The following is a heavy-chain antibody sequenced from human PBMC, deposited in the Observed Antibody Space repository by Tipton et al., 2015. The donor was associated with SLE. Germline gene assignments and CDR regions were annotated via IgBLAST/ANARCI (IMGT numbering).Heavy chain of an antibody. CDR1: GFTFSSYA. CDR3: VKEGFYGDYRFDY. Sequence: GSLRLSCAASGFTFSSYAMSWVRQAPGKGLEWVSAISGSGGSTYYADSVKGRFTISRDNSKNSLYLQMNSLRAEDTPLYYCVKEGFYGDYRFDYWGQGTLVTVSS. CDR2: ISGSGGST. V-gene: IGHV3-23*01. J-gene: IGHJ4*02. D-gene: IGHD4-17*01.